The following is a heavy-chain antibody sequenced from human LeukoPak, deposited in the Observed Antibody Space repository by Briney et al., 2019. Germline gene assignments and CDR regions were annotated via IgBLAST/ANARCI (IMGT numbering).Heavy chain of an antibody. J-gene: IGHJ4*02. CDR2: INHSGNT. CDR3: ARWGSYYDSSGYQDYFDY. D-gene: IGHD3-22*01. V-gene: IGHV4-34*01. CDR1: DGSFSGFY. Sequence: PSETLSLTCGVYDGSFSGFYWSWIRQPPGRGLEWIGEINHSGNTNQNPSLKSRVTISVDTSQNQLSLKLGSVTAADTAVYYCARWGSYYDSSGYQDYFDYWGQGTLVTVSS.